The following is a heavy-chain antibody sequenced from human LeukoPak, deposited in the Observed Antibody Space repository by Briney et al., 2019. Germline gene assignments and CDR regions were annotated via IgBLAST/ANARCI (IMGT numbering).Heavy chain of an antibody. CDR1: GYSISSGYY. V-gene: IGHV4-38-2*02. CDR3: ARSYYYGSGSEYYFDY. D-gene: IGHD3-10*01. J-gene: IGHJ4*02. CDR2: IYHSGST. Sequence: KPSETLSLTCTVSGYSISSGYYWGWIRQPPGKGLEWIGSIYHSGSTYYNPSLKSRVTISVDTSKNQFSLKLSSVTAADTAVYYCARSYYYGSGSEYYFDYWGQGTLVTVSS.